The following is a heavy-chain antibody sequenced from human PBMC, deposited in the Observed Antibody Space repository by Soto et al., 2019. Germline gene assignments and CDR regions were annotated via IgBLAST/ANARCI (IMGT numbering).Heavy chain of an antibody. Sequence: QVHLVQSGAEVQKPGASVKVSCKCSGYTFTSYGITWVRQAPGQGLEWMGWISAHNGNTNYAQKLQGSVTVTRDTSTSTAYMELRSLRSEDTAVYYCARGRYGDYWGQGALVTVSS. V-gene: IGHV1-18*01. CDR1: GYTFTSYG. CDR2: ISAHNGNT. J-gene: IGHJ4*02. CDR3: ARGRYGDY. D-gene: IGHD1-1*01.